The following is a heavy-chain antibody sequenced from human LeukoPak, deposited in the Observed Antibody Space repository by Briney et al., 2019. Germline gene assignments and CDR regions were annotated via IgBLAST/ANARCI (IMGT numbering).Heavy chain of an antibody. V-gene: IGHV3-48*01. CDR3: ARDLREVVRDV. CDR2: ITSTSSTI. J-gene: IGHJ4*02. Sequence: GGTLRLSCAASGFTFSSYSMNWVRQAPGKGLEWVSYITSTSSTIFYADSVKGRFTISRDNAKNSLSLQMNSLRAEDTAVYYCARDLREVVRDVWGQGTLVTVSS. CDR1: GFTFSSYS. D-gene: IGHD2-15*01.